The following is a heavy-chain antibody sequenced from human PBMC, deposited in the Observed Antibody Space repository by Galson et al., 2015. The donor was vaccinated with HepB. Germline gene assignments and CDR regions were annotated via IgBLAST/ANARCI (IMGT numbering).Heavy chain of an antibody. V-gene: IGHV3-33*01. CDR3: ARDDRDPTIVVVPAASYYYGMDV. CDR1: GFTFSSYG. Sequence: SLRLSCAXSGFTFSSYGMHWVRQAPGKGLEWVAVIWYDGSNKYYADSVKGRFTISRDNSKNTLYLQMNSLRAEDTAVYYCARDDRDPTIVVVPAASYYYGMDVWGQGTTVTVSS. J-gene: IGHJ6*02. CDR2: IWYDGSNK. D-gene: IGHD2-2*01.